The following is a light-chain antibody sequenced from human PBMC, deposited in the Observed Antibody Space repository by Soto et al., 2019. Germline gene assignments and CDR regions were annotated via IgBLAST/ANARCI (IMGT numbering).Light chain of an antibody. Sequence: DLPMTQSPSTLSASVGDRVTITCRASQSISSWLAWYQQKPGKAPNLLIYKASNLESGVPSRFSGSGSGTEFTLTISSLQPDDFATYYCQQSSSYPVTFGQGTKLETK. V-gene: IGKV1-5*03. J-gene: IGKJ2*01. CDR1: QSISSW. CDR3: QQSSSYPVT. CDR2: KAS.